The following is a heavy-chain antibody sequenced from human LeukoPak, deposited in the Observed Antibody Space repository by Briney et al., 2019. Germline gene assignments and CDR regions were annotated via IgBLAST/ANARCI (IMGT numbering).Heavy chain of an antibody. CDR2: ITAGGGTT. J-gene: IGHJ5*02. CDR3: ARRESGYYNS. D-gene: IGHD5-12*01. Sequence: GGSLRLSCAASGFMFSHYAMSWVRQPPGKGLEWVSGITAGGGTTDYPDSVKGRFTISRDNSRNMVYLQMNSLRGEDTAVYYCARRESGYYNSWGQGTLVIVSS. CDR1: GFMFSHYA. V-gene: IGHV3-23*01.